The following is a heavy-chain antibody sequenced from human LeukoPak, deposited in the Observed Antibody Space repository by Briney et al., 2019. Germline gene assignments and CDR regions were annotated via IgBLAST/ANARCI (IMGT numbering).Heavy chain of an antibody. V-gene: IGHV4-39*07. CDR1: AGSINSGTYY. CDR3: ARTQHCSSTSCPHGLDS. J-gene: IGHJ4*02. CDR2: IYYTGTT. D-gene: IGHD2-2*01. Sequence: SETLSLTCTVSAGSINSGTYYWGWIRQAPGKGLEWIGSIYYTGTTSYNPSLKSRLTISLDTPKNQFSLKLRSVTAADTAVYYCARTQHCSSTSCPHGLDSWGQGTLVTVSS.